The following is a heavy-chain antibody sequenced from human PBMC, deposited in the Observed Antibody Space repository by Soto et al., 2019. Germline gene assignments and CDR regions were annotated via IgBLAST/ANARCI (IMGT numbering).Heavy chain of an antibody. J-gene: IGHJ4*02. CDR3: AKDRSTSSRQPKSDY. V-gene: IGHV3-23*01. CDR1: GFTFSSYA. D-gene: IGHD2-2*01. Sequence: GGSLRLSCAASGFTFSSYAMSWVRQAPGKGLEWVSAISGSGGSTYYADSMKGRFTISRDNSKNTLYLQMNSLRAEDTAVYYCAKDRSTSSRQPKSDYWGQGTLVTVSS. CDR2: ISGSGGST.